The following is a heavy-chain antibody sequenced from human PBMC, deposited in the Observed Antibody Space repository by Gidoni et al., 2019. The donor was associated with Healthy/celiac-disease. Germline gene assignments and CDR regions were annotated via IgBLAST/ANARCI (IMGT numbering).Heavy chain of an antibody. D-gene: IGHD5-12*01. CDR2: IYYSGST. J-gene: IGHJ6*02. V-gene: IGHV4-39*01. Sequence: GGSISSSSYYWGWIRQPPGKGLEWIGSIYYSGSTYYNPSLKSRVTISVDTSKNQFSLKLSSVTAADTAVYYCARARGWLYYYYGMDVWGQGTTVTVSS. CDR3: ARARGWLYYYYGMDV. CDR1: GGSISSSSYY.